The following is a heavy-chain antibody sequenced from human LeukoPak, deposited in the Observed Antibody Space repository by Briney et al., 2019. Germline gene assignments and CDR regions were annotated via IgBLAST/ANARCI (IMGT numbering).Heavy chain of an antibody. CDR2: INHSGST. CDR3: ARNVLYYYDSSGTDAFDI. J-gene: IGHJ3*02. D-gene: IGHD3-22*01. Sequence: SETLSLTCAVYGGSFSGYYWSRIRQPPGKGLEWIGEINHSGSTNYNLSLKSRVTISVDTSKNQFSLKLSSVTAADTAVYYCARNVLYYYDSSGTDAFDIWGQGTMVTVSS. CDR1: GGSFSGYY. V-gene: IGHV4-34*01.